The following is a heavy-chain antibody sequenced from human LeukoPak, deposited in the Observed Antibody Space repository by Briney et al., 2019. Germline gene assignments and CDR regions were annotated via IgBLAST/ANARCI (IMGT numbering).Heavy chain of an antibody. J-gene: IGHJ4*02. CDR2: IYYSGST. D-gene: IGHD5-24*01. V-gene: IGHV4-59*01. Sequence: SETLSLTCTVSGGSISSYYWSWIRQPPGKGLEWIGYIYYSGSTNYNPSLKSRVTISVDTSKNQFSLKLSSVTAADTAVYYCARRCRDGYHRLWGQGTLVTVSS. CDR1: GGSISSYY. CDR3: ARRCRDGYHRL.